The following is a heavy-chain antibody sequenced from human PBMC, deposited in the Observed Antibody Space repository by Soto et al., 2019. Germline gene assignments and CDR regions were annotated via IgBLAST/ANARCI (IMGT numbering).Heavy chain of an antibody. V-gene: IGHV4-30-4*01. Sequence: SETPSLTCTVSGGSISSGDYYWSWIRQPPGKGLEWIGYIYYSGSTYYNPSLKSRVTISVDTSKNQFSLKLSSVTAAYTAVYYCARFDYGGNSGLDYWGQGTLVTVSS. CDR3: ARFDYGGNSGLDY. CDR1: GGSISSGDYY. J-gene: IGHJ4*02. CDR2: IYYSGST. D-gene: IGHD2-21*02.